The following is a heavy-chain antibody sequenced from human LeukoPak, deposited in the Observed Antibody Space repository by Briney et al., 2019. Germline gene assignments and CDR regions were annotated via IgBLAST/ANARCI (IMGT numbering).Heavy chain of an antibody. CDR1: GGSISSSSYY. J-gene: IGHJ4*02. Sequence: PSETLSLTCTVSGGSISSSSYYWGWIRQPPGKGLEWIGSIYYSGSTCYNPSLKSRVTISVDTSKNQFSLKLSSVTAADTAVYYCASILTGLEYYFDYWGQGTLVTVSS. D-gene: IGHD3-9*01. CDR2: IYYSGST. CDR3: ASILTGLEYYFDY. V-gene: IGHV4-39*07.